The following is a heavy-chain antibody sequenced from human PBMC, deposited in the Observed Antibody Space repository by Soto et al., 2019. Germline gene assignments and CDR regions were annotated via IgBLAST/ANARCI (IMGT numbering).Heavy chain of an antibody. D-gene: IGHD7-27*01. J-gene: IGHJ4*02. CDR3: AHSLIPNWGSRGAFDY. CDR2: IYWDDDR. CDR1: EFSLSTSGVG. Sequence: QITLKESGPTLEKPTQTLTLTCTISEFSLSTSGVGVGWIRQPPGKALEWLALIYWDDDRRYSPSLKSRLTITKDTSKNQVVLTMTNMDPVDTATYYCAHSLIPNWGSRGAFDYWGQGTLVTVSS. V-gene: IGHV2-5*02.